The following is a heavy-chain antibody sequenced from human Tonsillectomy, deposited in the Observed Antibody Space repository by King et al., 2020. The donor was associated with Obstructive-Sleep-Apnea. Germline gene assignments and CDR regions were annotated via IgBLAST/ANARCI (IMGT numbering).Heavy chain of an antibody. Sequence: VQLVESGGGLAQPGGSLRLSCAASGFTFSRYWMTWVRQAPGKGLEWVAKIKEDGSAKYYLDSVKGRFTISRDNAKNSLYLQMNSLRVEDTAVYYCARDATRGGDIDYWGQGTLVTVSS. CDR2: IKEDGSAK. CDR1: GFTFSRYW. CDR3: ARDATRGGDIDY. J-gene: IGHJ4*02. V-gene: IGHV3-7*01. D-gene: IGHD3-16*01.